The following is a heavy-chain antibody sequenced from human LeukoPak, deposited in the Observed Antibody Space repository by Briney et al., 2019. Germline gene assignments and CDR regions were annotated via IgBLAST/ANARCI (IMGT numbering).Heavy chain of an antibody. CDR3: ARFPWRDLDAFDI. CDR1: GGTFSSYA. D-gene: IGHD1-1*01. CDR2: IIPIFGTA. J-gene: IGHJ3*02. Sequence: ASVKVSCKASGGTFSSYAISWVRQAPGQGLEWMGRIIPIFGTANYAQKFQGRVTITTDESTSTAYMELSSLRSEDTAVYYCARFPWRDLDAFDIWGQGAMVTVSS. V-gene: IGHV1-69*05.